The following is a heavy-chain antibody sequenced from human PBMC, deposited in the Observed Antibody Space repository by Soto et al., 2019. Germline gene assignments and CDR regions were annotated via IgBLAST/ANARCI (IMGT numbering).Heavy chain of an antibody. CDR3: ARASGVIVGATTAFDI. J-gene: IGHJ3*02. CDR2: ISAYNGNT. D-gene: IGHD1-26*01. CDR1: GYTFTSYG. V-gene: IGHV1-18*01. Sequence: ASVKVSCKASGYTFTSYGISWVRQAPGQGLEGMGWISAYNGNTNYAQKLQGRVTMTTDTSTSTAYMELRSLRSDDTAVDYCARASGVIVGATTAFDIWGQGTMVTVSS.